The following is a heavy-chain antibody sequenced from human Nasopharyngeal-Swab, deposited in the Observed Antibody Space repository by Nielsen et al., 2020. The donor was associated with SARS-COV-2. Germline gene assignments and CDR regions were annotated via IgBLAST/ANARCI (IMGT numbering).Heavy chain of an antibody. V-gene: IGHV3-73*01. CDR3: TRCGGGCYSGRDY. J-gene: IGHJ4*02. CDR2: IRSTGNNYAT. CDR1: GFTFSDSA. D-gene: IGHD2-15*01. Sequence: GGSLRLSCAASGFTFSDSAIHWVRQASGEWLEWVARIRSTGNNYATAYSASVKGRFIIFRDDPTNTAYLQMNSLKTEDTAMYYCTRCGGGCYSGRDYWGQGTLVTVSS.